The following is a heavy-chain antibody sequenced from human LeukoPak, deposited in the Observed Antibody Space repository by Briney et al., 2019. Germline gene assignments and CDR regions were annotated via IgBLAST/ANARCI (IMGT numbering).Heavy chain of an antibody. CDR2: IIPILGIA. CDR3: ARDTYNYGRVADY. Sequence: GSSVKVSCKASGGTFSSYAISWVRQAPGQGLEWMGRIIPILGIANYAQKFQGRVTITADKSTSTAYMELSSLRSEDTAVYYCARDTYNYGRVADYWGQGTLVTVSS. CDR1: GGTFSSYA. J-gene: IGHJ4*02. D-gene: IGHD3-10*01. V-gene: IGHV1-69*04.